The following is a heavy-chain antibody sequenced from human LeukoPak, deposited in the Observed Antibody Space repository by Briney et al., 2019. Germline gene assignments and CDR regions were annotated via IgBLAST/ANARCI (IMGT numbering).Heavy chain of an antibody. CDR3: ARHKVHCSSTSCFNFDY. CDR2: IYYSGST. J-gene: IGHJ4*02. D-gene: IGHD2-2*01. CDR1: GGSFSGYY. V-gene: IGHV4-39*01. Sequence: PSETLSLTCAVYGGSFSGYYWGWIRQPPGKGLEWIGSIYYSGSTYYNPSLKSRVTISVDTSKNQFSLKLSSVTAADTAVYYCARHKVHCSSTSCFNFDYWGQGTLVTVSS.